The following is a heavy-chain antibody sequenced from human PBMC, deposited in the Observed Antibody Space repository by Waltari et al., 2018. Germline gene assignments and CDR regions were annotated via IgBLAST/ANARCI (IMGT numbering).Heavy chain of an antibody. CDR1: GFTFDDYA. J-gene: IGHJ4*02. D-gene: IGHD4-17*01. CDR3: AKDSSGYYGDYRGMDY. Sequence: EVQLVESGGVVVQTGGSLRLSCAASGFTFDDYAMHWVRQAPGKGLEWVSLISWDGGSTYYADSVKGRFTISRDNSKNSLYLQMNSLRAEDTALYYCAKDSSGYYGDYRGMDYWGQGTLVTVSS. V-gene: IGHV3-43D*03. CDR2: ISWDGGST.